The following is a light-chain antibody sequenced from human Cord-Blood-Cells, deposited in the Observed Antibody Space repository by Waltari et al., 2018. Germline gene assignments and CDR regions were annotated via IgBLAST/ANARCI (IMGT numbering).Light chain of an antibody. J-gene: IGLJ2*01. CDR2: GNS. CDR3: QSYDSSLSGVV. CDR1: RSNIGAGYD. V-gene: IGLV1-40*01. Sequence: QSVLTQPPSVSGAPGPRVTISCTGRRSNIGAGYDVHWYQQLPGTAPKRLIYGNSNRPSGVPDRFSGSKSGTSASLAITGLQAEDEADYYCQSYDSSLSGVVFGGGTKLTVL.